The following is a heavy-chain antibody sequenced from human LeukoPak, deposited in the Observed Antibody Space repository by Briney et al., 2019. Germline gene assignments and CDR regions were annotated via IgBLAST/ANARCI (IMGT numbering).Heavy chain of an antibody. CDR2: IKQDGSEK. CDR1: GFNFGTSW. D-gene: IGHD6-19*01. Sequence: GGSLRLSCAASGFNFGTSWMSWVRQAPGKGLEWVANIKQDGSEKYYVDSVKGRFTISRDNAKKSLYLQMNSLRADDTAVYYCAKSSRYGTGWYGRIDYWGQGTLVTVS. V-gene: IGHV3-7*03. J-gene: IGHJ4*02. CDR3: AKSSRYGTGWYGRIDY.